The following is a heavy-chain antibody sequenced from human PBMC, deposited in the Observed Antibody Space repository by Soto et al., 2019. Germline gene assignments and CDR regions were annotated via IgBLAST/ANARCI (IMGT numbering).Heavy chain of an antibody. CDR2: IFYSGST. J-gene: IGHJ4*02. CDR1: GGSISSSSYH. CDR3: ARLEGPTDY. Sequence: TSETLSLTCTVSGGSISSSSYHWGWIRQPPGKGLEWIGNIFYSGSTYYNPSLQSRVTISVDRSKNQFSLKLTSVTAADTAVYYCARLEGPTDYWGQGTLVTVSS. V-gene: IGHV4-39*01.